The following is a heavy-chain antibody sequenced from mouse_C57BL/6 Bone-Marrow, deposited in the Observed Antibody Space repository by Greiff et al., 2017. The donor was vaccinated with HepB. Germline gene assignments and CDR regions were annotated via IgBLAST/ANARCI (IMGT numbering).Heavy chain of an antibody. CDR3: ARRVYYYGRDAMDY. V-gene: IGHV1-52*01. CDR2: IDPSDSET. D-gene: IGHD1-1*01. J-gene: IGHJ4*01. CDR1: GYTFTSYW. Sequence: VQLQQPGAELVRPGSSVKLSCKASGYTFTSYWMHWVKQRPIQGLEWIGNIDPSDSETHYNQKFKDKATLTVDKSSSTAYMQLSSLTSEGSAVYYCARRVYYYGRDAMDYWGQGTSVTVSS.